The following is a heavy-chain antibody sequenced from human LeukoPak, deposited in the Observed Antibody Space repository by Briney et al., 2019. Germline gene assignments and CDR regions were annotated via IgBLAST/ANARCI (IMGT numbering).Heavy chain of an antibody. D-gene: IGHD6-13*01. CDR2: IYYSGST. CDR1: GGSISSSSYY. Sequence: SETLSLTCTVSGGSISSSSYYWGWIRQPPGKGLEWIGSIYYSGSTYYNPSLKSRVTISVDRSKNQFSLKLSSVTAADTAVYYCARDYGAAAGFDYWGQGTLVTVSS. J-gene: IGHJ4*02. V-gene: IGHV4-39*07. CDR3: ARDYGAAAGFDY.